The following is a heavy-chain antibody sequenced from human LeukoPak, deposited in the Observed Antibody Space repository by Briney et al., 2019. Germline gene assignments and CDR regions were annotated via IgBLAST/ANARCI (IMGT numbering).Heavy chain of an antibody. J-gene: IGHJ5*02. CDR1: GGSISSYY. CDR2: IYYSGST. Sequence: PSETLSLTCTVSGGSISSYYWSWIRQPPGKGLEWIGYIYYSGSTNYNPSLKSRVTISVDTSKNQFSLKLSPVTAADTAVYYCARWSSDWENNYFDPWGQGILVTVSS. V-gene: IGHV4-59*01. CDR3: ARWSSDWENNYFDP. D-gene: IGHD6-19*01.